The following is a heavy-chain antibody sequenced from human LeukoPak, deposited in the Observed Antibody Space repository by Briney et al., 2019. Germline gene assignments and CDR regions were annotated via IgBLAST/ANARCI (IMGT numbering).Heavy chain of an antibody. CDR1: GFTFSSYA. J-gene: IGHJ4*02. D-gene: IGHD3-9*01. Sequence: GGSRRLSWAVAGFTFSSYAMSWVRQAPGKGLEWVSAISGSGGSTYYADSVKGRFTISRDNSKNTLYLQMNSLRAEDTAVYYCAKRVHGYFDWLLSLDYWGQGTLVTVSS. CDR3: AKRVHGYFDWLLSLDY. V-gene: IGHV3-23*01. CDR2: ISGSGGST.